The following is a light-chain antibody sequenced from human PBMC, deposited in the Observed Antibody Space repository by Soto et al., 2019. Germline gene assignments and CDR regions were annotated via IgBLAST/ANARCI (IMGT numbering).Light chain of an antibody. V-gene: IGKV3-20*01. Sequence: IILTESLGMLALSPRERVTLSCRASQSVTTRLAWYQHKPGQAPTLLMSGASNRASGVPVRFSGSGSGTDFTLTITRLEPEDFALYYCQQYGGSPITFGLGTRLEIK. CDR1: QSVTTR. J-gene: IGKJ5*01. CDR2: GAS. CDR3: QQYGGSPIT.